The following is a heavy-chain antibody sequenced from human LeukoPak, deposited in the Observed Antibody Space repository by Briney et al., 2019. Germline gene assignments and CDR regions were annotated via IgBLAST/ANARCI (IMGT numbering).Heavy chain of an antibody. CDR2: ISGSGGST. CDR3: AKATGYSSGWYDY. V-gene: IGHV3-23*01. D-gene: IGHD6-19*01. CDR1: GFTFSSYA. J-gene: IGHJ4*02. Sequence: SGGSLRLSCAASGFTFSSYAMSWVRQAPGKGLEWVSAISGSGGSTYYADSVKGRFTISRDNSKNTLYLQMNSLRAEDTAVYYCAKATGYSSGWYDYWGQGTLVTVSS.